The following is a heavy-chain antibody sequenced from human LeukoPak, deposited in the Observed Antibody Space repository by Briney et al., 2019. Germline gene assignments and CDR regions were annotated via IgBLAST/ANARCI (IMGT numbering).Heavy chain of an antibody. CDR1: GFTFSSYE. J-gene: IGHJ4*02. CDR2: ISCSGSTI. V-gene: IGHV3-48*03. Sequence: GGSLRLSCAASGFTFSSYEMNWVRPAPGKGMEWDSYISCSGSTIFNADSVKGRFTISRDNAKNSLYLQMNSLRAEDTAVYYCARERGYSGYDYFIVSPSDYWGQGTLVTVSS. CDR3: ARERGYSGYDYFIVSPSDY. D-gene: IGHD5-12*01.